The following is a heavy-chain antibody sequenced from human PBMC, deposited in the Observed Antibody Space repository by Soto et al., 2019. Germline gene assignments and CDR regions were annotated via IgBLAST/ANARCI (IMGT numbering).Heavy chain of an antibody. V-gene: IGHV3-33*01. CDR2: IWFDGNNT. CDR3: ARDKVVGSYYYYAMDV. J-gene: IGHJ6*02. CDR1: GFTFSSYG. D-gene: IGHD1-26*01. Sequence: QVQLVESGGGVVQPGRSLRLSCAASGFTFSSYGMYWVRQAPGKGLEWVAVIWFDGNNTYYGDSVKGRFTISRDNSKNTLYLQMNSLRAEDTAVYYCARDKVVGSYYYYAMDVWGQGTTVTVSS.